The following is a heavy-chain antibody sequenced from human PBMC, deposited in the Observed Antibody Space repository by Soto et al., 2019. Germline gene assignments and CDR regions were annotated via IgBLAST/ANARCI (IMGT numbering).Heavy chain of an antibody. V-gene: IGHV1-69*05. CDR2: VIPIFGNT. Sequence: SVKVSCKASGGTFSSYAISWVRQAPGQGLEWMGGVIPIFGNTNYAQKLQGRVTMTTDTSTSTAYMELRSLRSDDTAVYYCASDCYIFTAYGWFYPLGQRTPVPVSS. CDR3: ASDCYIFTAYGWFYP. CDR1: GGTFSSYA. J-gene: IGHJ5*01. D-gene: IGHD3-9*01.